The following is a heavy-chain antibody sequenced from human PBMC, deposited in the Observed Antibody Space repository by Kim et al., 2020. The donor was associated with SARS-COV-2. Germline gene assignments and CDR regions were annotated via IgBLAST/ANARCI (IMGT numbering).Heavy chain of an antibody. J-gene: IGHJ3*02. Sequence: SETLSLTCAVYGGSFSGYYWSWIRPPPGKGLEWIGEINHTGSTNYNPSLKSLVTISVDTSKKQFSLNLSSVTAADTAVYYCARVRGVAFDIWGQGTMVIV. CDR2: INHTGST. V-gene: IGHV4-34*01. CDR1: GGSFSGYY. CDR3: ARVRGVAFDI. D-gene: IGHD3-16*01.